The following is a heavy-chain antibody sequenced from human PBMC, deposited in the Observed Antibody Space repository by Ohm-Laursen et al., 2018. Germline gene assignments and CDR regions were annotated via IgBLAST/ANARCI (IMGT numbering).Heavy chain of an antibody. D-gene: IGHD2-15*01. Sequence: SLRLSCSASGFTFSSYGMHWVRQAPGKGLEWVAVIWYDGSNKYYADSVKGRFTISRDNSKNTLYLQMNSLRVEDTAVYYCARDGLGYCSGGSCRVIYGMDVWGQGTTVTVSS. CDR1: GFTFSSYG. CDR2: IWYDGSNK. CDR3: ARDGLGYCSGGSCRVIYGMDV. V-gene: IGHV3-33*01. J-gene: IGHJ6*02.